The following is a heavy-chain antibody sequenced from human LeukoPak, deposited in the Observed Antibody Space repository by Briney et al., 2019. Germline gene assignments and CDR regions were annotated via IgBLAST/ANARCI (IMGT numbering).Heavy chain of an antibody. J-gene: IGHJ6*02. Sequence: GGSLRLSCAASGFTFSSYSTNWVRQAPGKGLEWVSSISSSSSYIYYADSVKGRFTISRDNAKNSLYLQMNSLRAEDTAVYYCARDRGSGWSPDYYYGMDVWGQGTTVTVSS. CDR1: GFTFSSYS. CDR2: ISSSSSYI. CDR3: ARDRGSGWSPDYYYGMDV. V-gene: IGHV3-21*01. D-gene: IGHD3-10*01.